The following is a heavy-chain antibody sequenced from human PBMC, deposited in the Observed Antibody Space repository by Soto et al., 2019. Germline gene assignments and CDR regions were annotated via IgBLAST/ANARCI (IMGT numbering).Heavy chain of an antibody. CDR1: GYTFTGYY. CDR3: ARGGGYYYDSSGYYY. CDR2: INPNSGGT. V-gene: IGHV1-2*02. Sequence: XSVKGSGKASGYTFTGYYMHWVRQAPVQGLEWMGWINPNSGGTNYAQKFQGRVTMTRDTSISTAYMELSRLRSDDTAVYYCARGGGYYYDSSGYYYWGQGTLVTVSS. D-gene: IGHD3-22*01. J-gene: IGHJ4*02.